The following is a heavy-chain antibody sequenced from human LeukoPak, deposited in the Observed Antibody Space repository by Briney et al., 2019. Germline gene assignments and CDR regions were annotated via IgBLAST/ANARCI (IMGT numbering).Heavy chain of an antibody. CDR1: GYTFTGYY. Sequence: ASVKVSCKASGYTFTGYYMHWVRQAPGQGLEWMGWINPNSGGTNYAQKFQGRVTMTRDTSISTAYMELSRLRSDDTAVYYCARGGLDIVVVVAATVLDYWGQGTLVTVSS. CDR2: INPNSGGT. CDR3: ARGGLDIVVVVAATVLDY. V-gene: IGHV1-2*02. J-gene: IGHJ4*02. D-gene: IGHD2-15*01.